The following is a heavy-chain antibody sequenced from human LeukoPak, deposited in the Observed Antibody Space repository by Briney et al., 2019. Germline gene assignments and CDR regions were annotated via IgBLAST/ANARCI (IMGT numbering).Heavy chain of an antibody. CDR3: ARAPYCSSTSCPLDY. CDR1: GFTFSSYA. V-gene: IGHV3-30*04. Sequence: GTSLRLSCAASGFTFSSYAMHWVRQAPGKGLEWVAVISYDGSNKYYADSVKGRFTISRDNSKNTLYLQMNSLRAEDTAVYYCARAPYCSSTSCPLDYWGQGTLVTVSS. CDR2: ISYDGSNK. D-gene: IGHD2-2*01. J-gene: IGHJ4*02.